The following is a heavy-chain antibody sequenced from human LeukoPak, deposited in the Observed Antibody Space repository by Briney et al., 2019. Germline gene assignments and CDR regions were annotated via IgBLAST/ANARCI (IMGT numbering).Heavy chain of an antibody. J-gene: IGHJ4*02. Sequence: SETLSLTCTVSGGSVSSGSYYWTWIRQPPGKGLEWLGYIYFSGSTNYNPSLKSRVTISVDTSKNQFSLKLSSVTAADTAVYYCARDRGNLGLDYWGQGILVTVSS. CDR2: IYFSGST. CDR1: GGSVSSGSYY. D-gene: IGHD1-7*01. V-gene: IGHV4-61*01. CDR3: ARDRGNLGLDY.